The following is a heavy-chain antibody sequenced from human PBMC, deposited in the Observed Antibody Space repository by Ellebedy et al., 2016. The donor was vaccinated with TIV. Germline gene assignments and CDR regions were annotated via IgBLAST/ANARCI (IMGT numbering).Heavy chain of an antibody. V-gene: IGHV3-11*06. CDR2: ISHTSTYA. J-gene: IGHJ4*02. Sequence: PGGSLRLSCVASGFTFSDHYMSWVRQAPGRGLEWVSSISHTSTYADYGDSVKGRFTVSRDNAKNSLYLQMNSLRSEDTAVYYCARDSIDYCDNDCYYYFDNWGQGALVTVSS. D-gene: IGHD4-17*01. CDR1: GFTFSDHY. CDR3: ARDSIDYCDNDCYYYFDN.